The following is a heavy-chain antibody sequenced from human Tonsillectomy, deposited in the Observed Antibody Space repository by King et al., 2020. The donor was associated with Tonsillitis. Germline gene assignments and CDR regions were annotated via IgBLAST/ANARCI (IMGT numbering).Heavy chain of an antibody. V-gene: IGHV4-61*01. CDR3: AGDTGVGGERPFDY. J-gene: IGHJ4*02. CDR2: IYYSGST. CDR1: GGSVSSGSYY. D-gene: IGHD3-16*01. Sequence: QLQESGPGLVKPSETLSLTCTVSGGSVSSGSYYWRWIRQPPGKGLEWIGYIYYSGSTNYNPSLKSRVTISVDTSKNQFSLKLSSVTAADTAVYYCAGDTGVGGERPFDYWGQGTLVTVSS.